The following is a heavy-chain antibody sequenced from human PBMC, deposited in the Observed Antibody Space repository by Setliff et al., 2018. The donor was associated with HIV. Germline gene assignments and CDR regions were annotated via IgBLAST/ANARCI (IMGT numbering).Heavy chain of an antibody. V-gene: IGHV4-61*09. CDR3: ARQVVGATYNWFDP. CDR1: GGSISGGSYY. D-gene: IGHD1-26*01. J-gene: IGHJ5*02. CDR2: IYTSGST. Sequence: SETLSLTCTVSGGSISGGSYYWSWIRQPAGKGLEWIGHIYTSGSTNYNPSLKSRVTISVGTSKNQFSLKLSSVTAADTAVYYCARQVVGATYNWFDPWGQGTLVTVSS.